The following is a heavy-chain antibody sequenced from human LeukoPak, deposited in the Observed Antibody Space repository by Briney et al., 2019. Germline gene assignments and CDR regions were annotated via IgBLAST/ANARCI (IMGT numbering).Heavy chain of an antibody. CDR1: GYSFTSYW. CDR2: IYPGDFDT. CDR3: ASPLDYGSGGDAFDI. Sequence: SGESLKISCKGSGYSFTSYWIGWVRQMPGKGLEWMGIIYPGDFDTTYSPSFQGQVTISADKSISTAYLQWSSLKASDTAMYYCASPLDYGSGGDAFDIWGQGTMVTVSS. J-gene: IGHJ3*02. V-gene: IGHV5-51*01. D-gene: IGHD3-10*01.